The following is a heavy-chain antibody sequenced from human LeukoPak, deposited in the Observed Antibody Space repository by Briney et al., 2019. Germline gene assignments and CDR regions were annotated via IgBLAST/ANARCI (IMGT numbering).Heavy chain of an antibody. CDR2: INHSGST. V-gene: IGHV4-34*01. J-gene: IGHJ4*02. CDR1: GGSFSGYY. CDR3: AHSNSWFDEGDYFDY. Sequence: HSETLSLTCAVYGGSFSGYYWSWIRQPPGKGLEWIGEINHSGSTNYNPSLKSRVTISVDTSKNQFSLKLSSVTAADTAVYYCAHSNSWFDEGDYFDYWGQGTLVTVSS. D-gene: IGHD6-13*01.